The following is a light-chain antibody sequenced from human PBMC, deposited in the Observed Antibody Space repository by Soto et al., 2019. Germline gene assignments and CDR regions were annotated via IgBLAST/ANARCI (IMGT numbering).Light chain of an antibody. Sequence: DIVLTNTPDSLAVSLGERATINCKSSQSVLYSSNNKNYLAWYQQKPGQPPKLLIYWASTRESGVPDRFSGSGSGTDFTLTISSLQAEDVAVYYCQQYYSTPWTFGQGTKVDIK. CDR2: WAS. CDR3: QQYYSTPWT. CDR1: QSVLYSSNNKNY. J-gene: IGKJ1*01. V-gene: IGKV4-1*01.